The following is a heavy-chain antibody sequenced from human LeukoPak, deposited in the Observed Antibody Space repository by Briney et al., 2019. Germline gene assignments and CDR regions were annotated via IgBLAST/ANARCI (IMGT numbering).Heavy chain of an antibody. CDR1: GGSISSSSYY. D-gene: IGHD2-2*01. V-gene: IGHV4-39*01. J-gene: IGHJ3*02. CDR2: IYYSGST. CDR3: ALTTGLTRGTFDI. Sequence: SETLSLTCTVSGGSISSSSYYWGWIRQPPGKGLEWIGSIYYSGSTYYNPSLKSRVTISVDTSKNQFSLKLNSVTPEDTAVYYCALTTGLTRGTFDIWGQGTMVTVSS.